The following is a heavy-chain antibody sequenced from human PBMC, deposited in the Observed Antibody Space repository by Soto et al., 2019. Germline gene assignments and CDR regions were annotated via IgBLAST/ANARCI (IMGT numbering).Heavy chain of an antibody. V-gene: IGHV3-23*01. J-gene: IGHJ4*02. D-gene: IGHD6-13*01. CDR1: GFTFSSYA. CDR3: AKDWRVAAAGRVSDH. Sequence: GGSLRLSCAASGFTFSSYAMSWVRQAPGKGLEWVSEISGTGGSTNYADSVKGRFTISRDNSKNTLYLQMNSLRAEDTAVYYCAKDWRVAAAGRVSDHWGQGTLVTVSS. CDR2: ISGTGGST.